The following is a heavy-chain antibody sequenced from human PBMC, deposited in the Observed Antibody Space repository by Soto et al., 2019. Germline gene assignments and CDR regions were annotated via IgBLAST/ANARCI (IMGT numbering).Heavy chain of an antibody. D-gene: IGHD5-18*01. V-gene: IGHV3-30*18. Sequence: PGGSLRLSCAASGFTFSSYGMHWVRQAPGKGLEWVAVISYDGSNKYYADSVKGRFTISRDNSKNTLYLQMNSLRAEDTALYYCAKGGLDTAMEPQWIGMDVWGQGTTVTVSS. CDR1: GFTFSSYG. CDR2: ISYDGSNK. CDR3: AKGGLDTAMEPQWIGMDV. J-gene: IGHJ6*02.